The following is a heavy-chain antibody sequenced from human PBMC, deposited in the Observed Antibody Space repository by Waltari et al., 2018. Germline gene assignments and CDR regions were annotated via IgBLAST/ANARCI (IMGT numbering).Heavy chain of an antibody. CDR3: ARAGYYDSSGYYYYEYFQH. V-gene: IGHV3-48*03. D-gene: IGHD3-22*01. J-gene: IGHJ1*01. Sequence: EVQLVESGGGLVQPGGSLRLSCAASGFTFSSYEMNWVRQAPGKGLEWVSYISSSGSTIYYADAGKGRFTISRDNAKNSLYLQMNSLRAEDTAVYYCARAGYYDSSGYYYYEYFQHWGQGTLVTVSS. CDR1: GFTFSSYE. CDR2: ISSSGSTI.